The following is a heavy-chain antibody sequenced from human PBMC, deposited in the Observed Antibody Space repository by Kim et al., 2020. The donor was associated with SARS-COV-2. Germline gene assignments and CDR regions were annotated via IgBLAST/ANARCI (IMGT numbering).Heavy chain of an antibody. CDR1: GGTFSSYA. CDR2: IIPIFGTA. V-gene: IGHV1-69*13. J-gene: IGHJ6*02. CDR3: ARRRRDGDYGLRYYYGMDV. Sequence: SVKVSCKASGGTFSSYAISWVRQAPGQGLEWMGGIIPIFGTANYAQKFQGRVTITADESTSTAYMELSSLRSEDTAVYYCARRRRDGDYGLRYYYGMDVWGQGTTVTVSS. D-gene: IGHD4-17*01.